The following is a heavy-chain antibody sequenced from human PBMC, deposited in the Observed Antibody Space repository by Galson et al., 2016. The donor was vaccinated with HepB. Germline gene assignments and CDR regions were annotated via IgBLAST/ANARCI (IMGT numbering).Heavy chain of an antibody. V-gene: IGHV3-23*01. CDR2: IRGSGTGT. D-gene: IGHD2-2*01. J-gene: IGHJ6*02. CDR1: GFSISIYS. CDR3: AKDSIIQLPIQSYYYYYGMDV. Sequence: SLRLSCAASGFSISIYSMNWVRQAPGKGLEWVSAIRGSGTGTSYTDSVKGRFTISRDKSKNTLFLQMNSLRAEDTAVYYCAKDSIIQLPIQSYYYYYGMDVWGHGTTVTVSS.